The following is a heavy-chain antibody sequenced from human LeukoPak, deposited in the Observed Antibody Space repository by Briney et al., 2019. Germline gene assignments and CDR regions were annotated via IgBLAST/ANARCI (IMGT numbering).Heavy chain of an antibody. CDR2: ISYDGSNK. CDR3: ARDVGGLHDYSNYYFDY. CDR1: GFTFSSYA. Sequence: PGGSLRLSCAASGFTFSSYAMHWVRQAPGKGLEWVAVISYDGSNKYYADSVKGRFTISRDNSKNTLYLQMNSLRAEDTAVYYCARDVGGLHDYSNYYFDYWGQGTLVTVSS. V-gene: IGHV3-30-3*01. J-gene: IGHJ4*02. D-gene: IGHD4-11*01.